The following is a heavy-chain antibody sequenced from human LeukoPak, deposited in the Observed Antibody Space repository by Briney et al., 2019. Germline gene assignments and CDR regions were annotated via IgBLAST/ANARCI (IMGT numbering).Heavy chain of an antibody. CDR3: ARWVSTPRGYFDY. Sequence: SETLSLTCTVSGGSISSSSYYWGWIRQPPGKGLEWIGSIYYSGSTYYNPSLKSRVTISVDTSKNQFSLKLTSVTAADAAVYFCARWVSTPRGYFDYWGQGTLVTVSS. J-gene: IGHJ4*02. D-gene: IGHD5/OR15-5a*01. CDR2: IYYSGST. V-gene: IGHV4-39*01. CDR1: GGSISSSSYY.